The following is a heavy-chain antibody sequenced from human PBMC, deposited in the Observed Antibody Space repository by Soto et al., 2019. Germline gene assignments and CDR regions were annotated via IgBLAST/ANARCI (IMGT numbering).Heavy chain of an antibody. V-gene: IGHV3-21*01. J-gene: IGHJ6*02. CDR3: ARYDSSGYYWPYYYYGMDV. CDR1: GFPFSTYS. Sequence: PGGSLRLFCAASGFPFSTYSINLVRQAPGKGVEWGSSISSSSSYIYYADSVKGRFTISRDNAKNSLYLQMNSLRAEDTAVYYCARYDSSGYYWPYYYYGMDVWGQGTTVTVSS. CDR2: ISSSSSYI. D-gene: IGHD3-22*01.